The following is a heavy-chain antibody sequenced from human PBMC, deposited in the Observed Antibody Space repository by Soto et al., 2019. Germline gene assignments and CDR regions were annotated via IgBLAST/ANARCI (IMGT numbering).Heavy chain of an antibody. J-gene: IGHJ6*02. D-gene: IGHD3-3*01. CDR2: IIPIFGTA. V-gene: IGHV1-69*13. Sequence: SVKVSCKASGGTFSSYAISWVRQAPGQGLEWMGGIIPIFGTANYAQKFQGRVTITADESTSTAYMELSSLRSEDTAVYYCARDRGAPGRSTIFGMGYGMDVWG. CDR1: GGTFSSYA. CDR3: ARDRGAPGRSTIFGMGYGMDV.